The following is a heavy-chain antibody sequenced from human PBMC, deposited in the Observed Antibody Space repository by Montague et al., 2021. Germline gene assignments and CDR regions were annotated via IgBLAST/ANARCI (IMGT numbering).Heavy chain of an antibody. J-gene: IGHJ5*01. D-gene: IGHD6-13*01. Sequence: SLRLSCAASGITFDYYWMSWVRQAPGKGLEWVANINEDGSEKNYVDSVRGRFSISRDITKDSLYLQMNSLRVEDTAVYYCARDRAAAGSWGHGTLVIVSS. V-gene: IGHV3-7*01. CDR2: INEDGSEK. CDR3: ARDRAAAGS. CDR1: GITFDYYW.